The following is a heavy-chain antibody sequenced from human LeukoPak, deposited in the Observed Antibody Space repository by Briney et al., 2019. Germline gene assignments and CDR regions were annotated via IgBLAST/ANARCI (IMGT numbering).Heavy chain of an antibody. Sequence: ASVKVSCKASGYTFTGYYMHWVRQAPGQGLEWMGWINPNSGGTNYAQKFQGRVTMTRDTSISTAYMELSRLRSDDTAVYYCARERGIVVVPAAMTHNWFDPWGQGTLVTVSS. CDR3: ARERGIVVVPAAMTHNWFDP. CDR2: INPNSGGT. D-gene: IGHD2-2*01. CDR1: GYTFTGYY. J-gene: IGHJ5*02. V-gene: IGHV1-2*02.